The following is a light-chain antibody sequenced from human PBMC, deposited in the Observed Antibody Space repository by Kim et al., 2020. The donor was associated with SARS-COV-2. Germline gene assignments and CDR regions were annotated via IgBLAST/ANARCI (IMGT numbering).Light chain of an antibody. Sequence: SPGERATLSCRASQSIGSNLAWYQQKPGQAPRLLIYDASTRAAGFSARFSGSGSGTDFTLTISSLQSEDFAVYYCQQYNNWPPWTFGRGTKVDIK. V-gene: IGKV3-15*01. CDR1: QSIGSN. CDR2: DAS. CDR3: QQYNNWPPWT. J-gene: IGKJ1*01.